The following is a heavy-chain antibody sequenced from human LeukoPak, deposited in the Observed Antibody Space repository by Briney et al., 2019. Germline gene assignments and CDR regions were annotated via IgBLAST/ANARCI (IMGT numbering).Heavy chain of an antibody. CDR2: ISYDGSNK. D-gene: IGHD3-16*01. Sequence: GGSLRLSCAASGFTLSSYSMNWVRQAPGKGLEWVAVISYDGSNKYYADSVKGRFTISRDNSKNTLYLQMNSLRAEDTAVYYCARVMGALKDWGQGTLVTVSS. CDR3: ARVMGALKD. V-gene: IGHV3-30*03. CDR1: GFTLSSYS. J-gene: IGHJ4*02.